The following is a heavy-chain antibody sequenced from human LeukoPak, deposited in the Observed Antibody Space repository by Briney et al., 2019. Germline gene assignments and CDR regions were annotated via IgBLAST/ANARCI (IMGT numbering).Heavy chain of an antibody. CDR1: GCTFSDYY. Sequence: GGSLRLSCAASGCTFSDYYMSWIRQAPGKGLEWVSYISSSGSTIYYADSVKGRFTISRDNAKNSLYLQMNSLRAEDTAVYYCARDRVPAAIFNWFDPWGQGTRVTVSS. D-gene: IGHD2-2*01. CDR2: ISSSGSTI. V-gene: IGHV3-11*01. CDR3: ARDRVPAAIFNWFDP. J-gene: IGHJ5*02.